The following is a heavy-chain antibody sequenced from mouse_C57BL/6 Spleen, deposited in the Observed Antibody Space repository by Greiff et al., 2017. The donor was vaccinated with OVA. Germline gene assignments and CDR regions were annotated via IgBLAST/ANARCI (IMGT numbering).Heavy chain of an antibody. Sequence: EVQRVESGPGLVKPSQSLSLTCSVTGYSITSGYYWNWIRQFPGNTLEWMGYISYDGSNNYNPSLKNRISITRDTSKNQFFLKLNSVTTEDTATYYCARAGYSQAWFAYWGQGTLVTVSA. V-gene: IGHV3-6*01. CDR3: ARAGYSQAWFAY. D-gene: IGHD3-1*01. J-gene: IGHJ3*01. CDR1: GYSITSGYY. CDR2: ISYDGSN.